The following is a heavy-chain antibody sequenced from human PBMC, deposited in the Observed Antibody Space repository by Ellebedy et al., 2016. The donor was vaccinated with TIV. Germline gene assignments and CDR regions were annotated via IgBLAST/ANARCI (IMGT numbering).Heavy chain of an antibody. CDR1: GFSFEAYA. CDR3: ARNGGDGSGSDWYYFDY. Sequence: SLKISCVASGFSFEAYAMHWVRQAPGTGLEWVSTINWNSGHIAYADSVKGRFTISRDNTKNSLYLQMNSLRAEDTAVYNCARNGGDGSGSDWYYFDYWGQGTRVTVSS. D-gene: IGHD3-10*01. V-gene: IGHV3-9*01. CDR2: INWNSGHI. J-gene: IGHJ4*02.